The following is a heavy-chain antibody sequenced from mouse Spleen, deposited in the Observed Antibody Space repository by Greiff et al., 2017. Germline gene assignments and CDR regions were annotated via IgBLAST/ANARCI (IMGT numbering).Heavy chain of an antibody. V-gene: IGHV1-80*01. CDR2: IYPGDGDT. Sequence: VHLVESGAELVKPGASVKISCKASGYAFSSYWMNWVKQRPGKGLEWIGQIYPGDGDTNYNGKFKGKATLTADKSSSTAYMQLSSLTSEDSAVYFCARSAGTRFAYWGQGTLVTVSA. CDR3: ARSAGTRFAY. D-gene: IGHD4-1*01. CDR1: GYAFSSYW. J-gene: IGHJ3*01.